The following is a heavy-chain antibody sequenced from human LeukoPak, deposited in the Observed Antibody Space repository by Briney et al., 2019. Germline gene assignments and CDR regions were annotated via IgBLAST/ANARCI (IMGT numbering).Heavy chain of an antibody. D-gene: IGHD5-12*01. V-gene: IGHV1-18*04. Sequence: GSSVNVSCQTSGYTFTTYTIHWVRPAPGQGLAWMGWINVYNGNTNNAQKFQGRVTMTTDTSTSTAYMELTSLRSDDTAVYYCARWDRVDIAATNDDYWGQGTLVTVSS. J-gene: IGHJ4*02. CDR1: GYTFTTYT. CDR3: ARWDRVDIAATNDDY. CDR2: INVYNGNT.